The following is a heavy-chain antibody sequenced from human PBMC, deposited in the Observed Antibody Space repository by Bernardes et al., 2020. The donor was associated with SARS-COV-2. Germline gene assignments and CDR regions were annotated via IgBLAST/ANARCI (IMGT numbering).Heavy chain of an antibody. Sequence: GESLKISCKASGYTFTNYWVAWVRQKPGEGLEWMGIIYPGDSETRYSPSFQGRVTISADASIATAYLQWNTLQASDTAIYYCARAGYAYGDRWFDPWGQGTLVTVSA. V-gene: IGHV5-51*01. D-gene: IGHD4-17*01. CDR1: GYTFTNYW. CDR3: ARAGYAYGDRWFDP. J-gene: IGHJ5*02. CDR2: IYPGDSET.